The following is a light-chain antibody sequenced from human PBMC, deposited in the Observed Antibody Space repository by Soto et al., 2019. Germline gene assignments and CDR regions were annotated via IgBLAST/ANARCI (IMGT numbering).Light chain of an antibody. CDR1: QDISNY. Sequence: DIQMTQSPSSLSASVGDRVTITCQASQDISNYLNWYQQQTGKAPKLLIYDASNLETGVPSRFSGSGSGTDFTFTISSLQPEDIATYYCQQYDNLPRTFGGGTKLEIK. V-gene: IGKV1-33*01. CDR3: QQYDNLPRT. J-gene: IGKJ4*01. CDR2: DAS.